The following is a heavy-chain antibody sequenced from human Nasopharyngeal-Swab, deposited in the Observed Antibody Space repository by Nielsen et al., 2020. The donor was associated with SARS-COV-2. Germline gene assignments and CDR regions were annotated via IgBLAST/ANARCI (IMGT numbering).Heavy chain of an antibody. CDR3: AREGLEQRVFDY. J-gene: IGHJ4*02. V-gene: IGHV3-33*01. D-gene: IGHD1/OR15-1a*01. CDR2: IWYDGSNK. Sequence: GESLKISCAASGFTFSNYGMHWVRQAPGKGLEWLAVIWYDGSNKYYADSVKGRFTISRENAKNSLYLQMNSLRAGDTAVYYCAREGLEQRVFDYWGQGTLVTVSS. CDR1: GFTFSNYG.